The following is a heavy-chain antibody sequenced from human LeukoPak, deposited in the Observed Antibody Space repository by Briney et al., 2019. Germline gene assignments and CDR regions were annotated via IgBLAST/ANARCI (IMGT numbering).Heavy chain of an antibody. Sequence: ASVKVFCKVSGYTLTELSMHWVRQAPGKGLEWMGGFDPEDGETIYAQKFQGRVTMTEDTSTDTAYMELSSLRSEDTAVYYCATGPLGELSWNWFDPWGQGTLVTVSS. V-gene: IGHV1-24*01. CDR2: FDPEDGET. CDR3: ATGPLGELSWNWFDP. D-gene: IGHD3-16*02. CDR1: GYTLTELS. J-gene: IGHJ5*02.